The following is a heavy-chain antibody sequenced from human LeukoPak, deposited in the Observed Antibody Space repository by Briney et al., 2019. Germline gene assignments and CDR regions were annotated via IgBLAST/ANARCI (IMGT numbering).Heavy chain of an antibody. CDR3: ARQRNYYDSSGLYDY. CDR1: GYSFTSYW. CDR2: IYPGDSDT. Sequence: GESLKISCKGSGYSFTSYWIGWVRQMPGKGLEWMGNIYPGDSDTRYSPSFQGQVTISADKSISTAYLQWSSLKASDTAMYYCARQRNYYDSSGLYDYSGQGTLVTVSS. D-gene: IGHD3-22*01. J-gene: IGHJ4*02. V-gene: IGHV5-51*01.